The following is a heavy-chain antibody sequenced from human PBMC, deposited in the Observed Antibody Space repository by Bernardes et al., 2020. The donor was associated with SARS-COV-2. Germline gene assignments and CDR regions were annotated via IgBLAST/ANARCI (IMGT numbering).Heavy chain of an antibody. V-gene: IGHV3-7*01. CDR3: ARDGLPFDS. Sequence: QGKVLELVANLKQRGSEKYYVDSVKGRFSISRDDAKKSIYLQLTSLRVDDTAIYYCARDGLPFDSWGQGVLVTVSS. D-gene: IGHD2-21*02. J-gene: IGHJ4*02. CDR2: LKQRGSEK.